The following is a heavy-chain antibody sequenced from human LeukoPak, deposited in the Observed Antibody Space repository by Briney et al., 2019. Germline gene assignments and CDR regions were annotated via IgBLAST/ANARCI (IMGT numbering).Heavy chain of an antibody. D-gene: IGHD5-18*01. CDR1: GFTFSDYY. CDR3: ARDQPIGYNYGYPFDN. Sequence: VGSLRLSCAASGFTFSDYYMSWIRQAPGKGLEWVSYISSSGSTIYYAASVKGRFTISRDNAKNSLYLQMNNLRVEDTAVYYCARDQPIGYNYGYPFDNWGQGTLVTVSS. CDR2: ISSSGSTI. V-gene: IGHV3-11*04. J-gene: IGHJ4*02.